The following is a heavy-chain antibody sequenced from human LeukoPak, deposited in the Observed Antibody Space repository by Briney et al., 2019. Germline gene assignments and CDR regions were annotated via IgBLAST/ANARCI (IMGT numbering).Heavy chain of an antibody. CDR2: IYHSGST. Sequence: PSQTLSLTCAVSDGSISSGGYSWSWIRQPPGKGLEWIGYIYHSGSTYYNPSLKSRVTISVDRSKNQFSLKLSSVTAADTAVYYCARLGIVATAHYFDYWGQGTLVTVSS. D-gene: IGHD5-12*01. CDR1: DGSISSGGYS. CDR3: ARLGIVATAHYFDY. V-gene: IGHV4-30-2*01. J-gene: IGHJ4*02.